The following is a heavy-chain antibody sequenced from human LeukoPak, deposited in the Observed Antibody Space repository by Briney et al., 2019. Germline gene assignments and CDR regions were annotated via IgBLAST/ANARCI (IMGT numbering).Heavy chain of an antibody. Sequence: GGSLRLSCAASGFTFSSYAMTWVRQAPGKGLEWVSVIFSGGSTYYADSVKGRFTISRDDSKNTVYLQMNSLRAEDTSVYFCARGGESSGYYYADYWGQGTLVTVSS. V-gene: IGHV3-66*01. CDR1: GFTFSSYA. CDR2: IFSGGST. J-gene: IGHJ4*02. D-gene: IGHD3-22*01. CDR3: ARGGESSGYYYADY.